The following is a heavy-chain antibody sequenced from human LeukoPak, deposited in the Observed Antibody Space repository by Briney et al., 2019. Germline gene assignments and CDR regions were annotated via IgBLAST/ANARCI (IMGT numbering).Heavy chain of an antibody. CDR2: IYSGGST. V-gene: IGHV3-53*01. Sequence: PGGSLRLSCAASGFTVSSNYMSWVRQAPGKGLEWVSVIYSGGSTNYADSVKGRFTISRDNSKNTLYLQMNSLRAEDTAVYYCARWLQPLAYFDHWGQGTLVTVSS. D-gene: IGHD5-24*01. CDR1: GFTVSSNY. J-gene: IGHJ4*02. CDR3: ARWLQPLAYFDH.